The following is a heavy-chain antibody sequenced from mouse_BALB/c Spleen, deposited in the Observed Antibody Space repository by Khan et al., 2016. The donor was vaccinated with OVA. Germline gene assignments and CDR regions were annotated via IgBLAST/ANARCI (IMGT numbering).Heavy chain of an antibody. V-gene: IGHV2-6-1*01. CDR3: ARQVYPGYFDV. CDR2: IWSDGRT. CDR1: GFSLTSYG. D-gene: IGHD2-1*01. J-gene: IGHJ1*01. Sequence: VQLQESGPGPVAPSQSLSITCTISGFSLTSYGVHWVRQPAGKGLEWLVVIWSDGRTTYNSALKSRLSISKDNSKSQVFLKVNSLQTDDTARYYCARQVYPGYFDVWGAGTTVTVSS.